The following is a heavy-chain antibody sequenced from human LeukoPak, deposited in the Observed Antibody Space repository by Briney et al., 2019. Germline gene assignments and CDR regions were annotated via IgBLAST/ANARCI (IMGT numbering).Heavy chain of an antibody. V-gene: IGHV4-59*01. J-gene: IGHJ4*02. CDR3: ARGLSAYYDSSGYLY. D-gene: IGHD3-22*01. Sequence: SETLSLTCTVSGGSISSYYWSWIRQPPGKGLEWIGYIYYSGSTNYNPSLKSRVTISVDTSKNQFSLKLSSVTAADTAVYYCARGLSAYYDSSGYLYWGQGTLVTVSS. CDR2: IYYSGST. CDR1: GGSISSYY.